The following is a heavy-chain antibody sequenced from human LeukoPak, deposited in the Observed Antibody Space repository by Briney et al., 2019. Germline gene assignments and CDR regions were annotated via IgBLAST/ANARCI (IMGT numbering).Heavy chain of an antibody. Sequence: ASVKVSCKASGYTFTTYDINWVRQATGQVLEWMGWMNPNSGNPGYTQKFQGRVTMTRYTSISTVYMELSSLRSEDTAVYYCARGRGSGHKENWFDPWGQGTLVTVSS. J-gene: IGHJ5*02. CDR2: MNPNSGNP. CDR3: ARGRGSGHKENWFDP. D-gene: IGHD6-19*01. CDR1: GYTFTTYD. V-gene: IGHV1-8*01.